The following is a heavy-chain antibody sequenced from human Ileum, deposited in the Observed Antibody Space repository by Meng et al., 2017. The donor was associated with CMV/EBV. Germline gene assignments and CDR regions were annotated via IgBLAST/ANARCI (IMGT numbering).Heavy chain of an antibody. CDR3: ARASPPPTAVVPTTIRGDYYFLDV. CDR1: GGSFSGYY. D-gene: IGHD2-2*02. Sequence: GSLRLSCAVFGGSFSGYYWSWIRQPPGKGLEWIGEINHSGNTNYNPSLKSRVTISVDIFKKQFSLRLSSVTAADTSVYYCARASPPPTAVVPTTIRGDYYFLDVWGQGTTVTVSS. V-gene: IGHV4-34*01. J-gene: IGHJ6*02. CDR2: INHSGNT.